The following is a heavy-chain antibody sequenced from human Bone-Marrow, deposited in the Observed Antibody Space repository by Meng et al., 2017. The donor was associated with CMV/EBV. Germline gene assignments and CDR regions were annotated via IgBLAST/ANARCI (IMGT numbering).Heavy chain of an antibody. CDR2: IYHSGST. CDR1: GYSISSGYY. J-gene: IGHJ6*02. Sequence: SETLSLTCTVSGYSISSGYYWGWIRQPPGKGLEWIGSIYHSGSTNYNPSLKSRVTISVDTSKNQFSLKLSSVTAADTAVYYCARASRGSYYYYGMDVWGQGTTVTVSS. CDR3: ARASRGSYYYYGMDV. V-gene: IGHV4-38-2*02.